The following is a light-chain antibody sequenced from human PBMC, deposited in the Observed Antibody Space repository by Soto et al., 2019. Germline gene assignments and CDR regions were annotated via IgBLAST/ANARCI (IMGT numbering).Light chain of an antibody. J-gene: IGLJ2*01. CDR1: SSDVGGYHY. CDR3: SSYAGTRVL. Sequence: QSALIQPASVSGSPGQSITISCTGSSSDVGGYHYVSWYQHHPGKAPKLVIYEVNKWPSGVSNRFSGSRSGYTASLTISGLQADDEADYYCSSYAGTRVLFGGGTKLTVL. CDR2: EVN. V-gene: IGLV2-23*02.